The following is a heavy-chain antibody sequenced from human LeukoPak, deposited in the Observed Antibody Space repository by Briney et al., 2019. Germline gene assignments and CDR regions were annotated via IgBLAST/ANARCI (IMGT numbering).Heavy chain of an antibody. D-gene: IGHD2-8*01. V-gene: IGHV1-2*02. Sequence: ASVKVSCKASGYTFTGYYSHWVRQAPGQGLEWMGLINPNSGGTNYAQKFQGRVTMTRDTSISTAYMELSRLRSDDTAVYYCARAGYCTNGVCSRGSYYYYYMDVWGKGTTVTISS. CDR3: ARAGYCTNGVCSRGSYYYYYMDV. J-gene: IGHJ6*03. CDR1: GYTFTGYY. CDR2: INPNSGGT.